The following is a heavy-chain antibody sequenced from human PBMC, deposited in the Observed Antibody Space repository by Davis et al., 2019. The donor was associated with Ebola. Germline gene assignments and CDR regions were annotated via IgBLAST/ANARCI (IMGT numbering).Heavy chain of an antibody. J-gene: IGHJ4*02. V-gene: IGHV3-66*01. CDR1: GLSVSSNY. D-gene: IGHD3-10*01. CDR3: AREGSGIYFDY. CDR2: VENAYTT. Sequence: PGGSLRLSCAASGLSVSSNYMHWVRQAPGKGLEWVSVVENAYTTWYADSVKGRFTISRDNAKKTLYLQMDSLTTDDTGVYYCAREGSGIYFDYWGQGALVTVSS.